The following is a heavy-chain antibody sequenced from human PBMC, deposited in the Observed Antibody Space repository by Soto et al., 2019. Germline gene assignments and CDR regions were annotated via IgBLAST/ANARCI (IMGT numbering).Heavy chain of an antibody. CDR1: GFTFSAFS. V-gene: IGHV3-30*18. CDR2: ISYDGRNE. Sequence: QVQMVESGGGVAQPGGSLRLSCAVSGFTFSAFSMYWVRQAPGKGLEWVALISYDGRNEDYAESVRGRFTISRDNSKNTLCLDMNTLSAEDSAVYFCAKGVVREPAYFDDWGQGTLVTVSS. J-gene: IGHJ4*02. CDR3: AKGVVREPAYFDD. D-gene: IGHD3-10*01.